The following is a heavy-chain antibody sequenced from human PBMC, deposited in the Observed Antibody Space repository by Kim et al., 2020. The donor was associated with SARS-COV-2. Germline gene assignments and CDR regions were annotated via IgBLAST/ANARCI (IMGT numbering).Heavy chain of an antibody. D-gene: IGHD6-13*01. V-gene: IGHV4-31*03. Sequence: SETLSLTCTVSGGSISSGGYYWSWIRQHPGKGLEWIGYIYYSGSTYYNPSLKSRVTISVDTSKNQFSLKLSSVTAADMAVYYCARFSISSSWYVDYWGQGTLVTVSS. CDR2: IYYSGST. J-gene: IGHJ4*02. CDR3: ARFSISSSWYVDY. CDR1: GGSISSGGYY.